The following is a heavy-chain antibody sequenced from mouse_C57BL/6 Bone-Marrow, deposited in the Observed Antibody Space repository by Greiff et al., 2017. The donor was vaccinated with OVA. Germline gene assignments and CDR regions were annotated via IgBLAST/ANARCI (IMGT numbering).Heavy chain of an antibody. D-gene: IGHD1-1*01. J-gene: IGHJ2*01. CDR2: IYPGSGST. CDR1: GYTFTSYW. V-gene: IGHV1-55*01. Sequence: VQLQQPGAELVKPGASVKMSCKASGYTFTSYWLTWVKQRPGQGLEWIGDIYPGSGSTNYNEKFKSKATLTVDTSSSTAYMQLSSLTSEDSAVYYCASITTVVATDYWGQGTTLTVSS. CDR3: ASITTVVATDY.